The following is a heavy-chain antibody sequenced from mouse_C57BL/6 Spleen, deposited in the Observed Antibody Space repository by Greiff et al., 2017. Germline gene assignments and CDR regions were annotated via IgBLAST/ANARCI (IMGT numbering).Heavy chain of an antibody. Sequence: QVQLQQSGAELVRPGASVTLSCKASGYTFTDYEMHWVKQTPVHGLEWIGAIDPETGGTAYNQKFKGKAILTADKSSSTAYMELRSLTSEDSAVYYSTSPYGSSQYWYFDVWGTGTTVTVSS. CDR3: TSPYGSSQYWYFDV. D-gene: IGHD1-1*01. V-gene: IGHV1-15*01. J-gene: IGHJ1*03. CDR1: GYTFTDYE. CDR2: IDPETGGT.